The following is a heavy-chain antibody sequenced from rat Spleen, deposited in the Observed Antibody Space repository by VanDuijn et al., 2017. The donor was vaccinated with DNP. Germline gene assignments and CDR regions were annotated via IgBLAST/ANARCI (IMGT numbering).Heavy chain of an antibody. V-gene: IGHV5-22*01. CDR1: GFSFGDYY. D-gene: IGHD5-1*01. Sequence: EVQLVESGGGLVQPGRSLKVSCAVSGFSFGDYYMAWVRQTPTKGLEWVAYVHYDGGSTSYGDSVKGRFTISRDNAKSTLYLQMNSLRSEDTATYYCATLTGSSDYWGQGVMVTVSS. CDR3: ATLTGSSDY. J-gene: IGHJ2*01. CDR2: VHYDGGST.